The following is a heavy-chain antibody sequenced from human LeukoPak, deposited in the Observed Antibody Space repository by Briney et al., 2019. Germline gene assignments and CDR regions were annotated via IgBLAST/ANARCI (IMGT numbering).Heavy chain of an antibody. CDR1: GFTFSSYW. CDR2: INSDGSST. V-gene: IGHV3-74*01. Sequence: PGGSLRLSCAASGFTFSSYWMHWVRQAPGKGLVWVSRINSDGSSTSYADSVKGRFTISRDNAKNTLYLQMNSLRAEDTAVYYCARDRPSGYCSSTSCRIRGSNWFDPWGQGTLVTVSS. D-gene: IGHD2-2*03. CDR3: ARDRPSGYCSSTSCRIRGSNWFDP. J-gene: IGHJ5*02.